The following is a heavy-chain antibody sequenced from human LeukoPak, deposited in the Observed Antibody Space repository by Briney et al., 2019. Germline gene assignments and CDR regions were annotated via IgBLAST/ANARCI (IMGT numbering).Heavy chain of an antibody. V-gene: IGHV3-23*01. CDR2: LTGSGSST. CDR1: GFTFSSCG. J-gene: IGHJ4*02. CDR3: TSRDYGVARTYHFES. Sequence: SGGSLRLSCAASGFTFSSCGMGWVRQAPGKGLEWVSSLTGSGSSTYYADSVKGRFTISRDNSKNTLYLQMNSLRAEDTAVYYCTSRDYGVARTYHFESWGQGTLVTISS. D-gene: IGHD4-17*01.